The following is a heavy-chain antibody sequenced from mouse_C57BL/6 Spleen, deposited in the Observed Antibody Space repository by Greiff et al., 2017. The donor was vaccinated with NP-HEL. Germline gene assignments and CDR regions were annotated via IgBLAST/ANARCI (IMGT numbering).Heavy chain of an antibody. CDR1: GYTFTSYW. CDR2: IYPGSGST. CDR3: ARGPFNYYGSSWYFDV. D-gene: IGHD1-1*01. J-gene: IGHJ1*03. V-gene: IGHV1-55*01. Sequence: QVQLQQSGAELVKPGASVKMSCKASGYTFTSYWITWVKQRPGQGLEWIGDIYPGSGSTNYNEKFKSKATLTVDTSSSTAYMQLSSLTSEDSAVYYCARGPFNYYGSSWYFDVWGTGTTVTVSS.